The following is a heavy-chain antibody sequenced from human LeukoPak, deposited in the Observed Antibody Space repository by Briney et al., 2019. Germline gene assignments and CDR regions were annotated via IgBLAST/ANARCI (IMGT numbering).Heavy chain of an antibody. CDR3: ARDRDNDYVQEKLDY. D-gene: IGHD3-16*01. Sequence: HPGRSLRLSCAASGFTFSSYAMHWVRQAPGKGLEWVAVISYDGSDKYYADSVKGRFTISRDNSKNTLYLQMNSLRAEDTAVYYCARDRDNDYVQEKLDYWGQGTLVTVSS. CDR1: GFTFSSYA. J-gene: IGHJ4*02. V-gene: IGHV3-30-3*01. CDR2: ISYDGSDK.